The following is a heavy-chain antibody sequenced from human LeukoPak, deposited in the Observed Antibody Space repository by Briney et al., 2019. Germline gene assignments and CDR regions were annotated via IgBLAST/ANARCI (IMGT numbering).Heavy chain of an antibody. CDR1: GGSISSYY. V-gene: IGHV4-4*09. CDR2: IYTSGSS. Sequence: SETLSLTCTVSGGSISSYYWSWIRQPPGKGLGWIGYIYTSGSSNYNPSLKSRLTISLDTSKNQFSLTLSSVTAADTAVYYCARHVYGEGMVVWGKGTTVTVSS. J-gene: IGHJ6*04. D-gene: IGHD4-17*01. CDR3: ARHVYGEGMVV.